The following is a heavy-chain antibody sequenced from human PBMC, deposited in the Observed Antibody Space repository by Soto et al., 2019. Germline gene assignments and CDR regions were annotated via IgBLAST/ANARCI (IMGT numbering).Heavy chain of an antibody. V-gene: IGHV1-18*01. J-gene: IGHJ6*02. CDR1: GGTISSYT. D-gene: IGHD3-22*01. CDR2: ISAYNGNT. CDR3: ASHYDGSGLHGKYGMDV. Sequence: GASVKVSCKASGGTISSYTISWVRQAPGQGLEWMGWISAYNGNTNYAQKFQGRVIMTTDTSTSTAYMELRSLRSDDTAVYYCASHYDGSGLHGKYGMDVWGQGTTVTSP.